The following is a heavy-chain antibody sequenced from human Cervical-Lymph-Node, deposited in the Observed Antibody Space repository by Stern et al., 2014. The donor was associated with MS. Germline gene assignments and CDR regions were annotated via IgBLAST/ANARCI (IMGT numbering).Heavy chain of an antibody. J-gene: IGHJ6*02. CDR1: GGTFSSYA. CDR2: IIPIFGTA. CDR3: ASTTYCSSTSCYTGYYYGMDV. Sequence: VQLVESGAEVKKPGSSVKVSCKASGGTFSSYAISWVRQAPGQGLEWMGGIIPIFGTATYAQKFQGRVTITADESTSTAYMELSSLRSEDTAVYYCASTTYCSSTSCYTGYYYGMDVWGQGTTVTVSS. D-gene: IGHD2-2*02. V-gene: IGHV1-69*01.